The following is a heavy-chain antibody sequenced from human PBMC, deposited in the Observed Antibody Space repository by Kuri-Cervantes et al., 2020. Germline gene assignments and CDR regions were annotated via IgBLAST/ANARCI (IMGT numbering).Heavy chain of an antibody. V-gene: IGHV3-30-3*01. CDR3: ARGLVGATMGFDY. D-gene: IGHD1-26*01. CDR2: ISYDGSNK. CDR1: GFTFSSYA. Sequence: GESLKISCAASGFTFSSYAMHWVRQAPGKGLEWVAVISYDGSNKYYAGSVKGRFTISRDNSKNTLYLQMNSLRAEDTAVYYCARGLVGATMGFDYWGQGTLVTVSS. J-gene: IGHJ4*02.